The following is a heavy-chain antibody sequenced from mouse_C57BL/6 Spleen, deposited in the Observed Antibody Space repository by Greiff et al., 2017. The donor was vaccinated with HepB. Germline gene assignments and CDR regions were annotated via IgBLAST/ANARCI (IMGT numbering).Heavy chain of an antibody. CDR2: ISNGGGST. D-gene: IGHD4-1*01. CDR3: ARLSPQLTGTMDY. J-gene: IGHJ4*01. CDR1: GFTFSDYY. V-gene: IGHV5-12*01. Sequence: EVQLVESGGGLVQPGGSLKLSCAASGFTFSDYYMYWVRQTPEKRLEWVAYISNGGGSTYYPDTVKGRFTISRDNAKNTLYLQMSRLKSEDTAMYYCARLSPQLTGTMDYWGQGTSVTVSS.